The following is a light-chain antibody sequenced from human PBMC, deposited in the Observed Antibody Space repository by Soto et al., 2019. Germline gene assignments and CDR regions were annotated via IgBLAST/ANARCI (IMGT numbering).Light chain of an antibody. CDR1: SSDVGAYNY. Sequence: QSVLTQPASVSGSPGQSITISCTGSSSDVGAYNYVSWHQQYPGKVPKLMIYDVTNRPSGVSNRFSGSKSGNTAFLTISGLQTEDEADYYCSSYTGIRVLFGGGTKLTVL. V-gene: IGLV2-14*03. J-gene: IGLJ2*01. CDR3: SSYTGIRVL. CDR2: DVT.